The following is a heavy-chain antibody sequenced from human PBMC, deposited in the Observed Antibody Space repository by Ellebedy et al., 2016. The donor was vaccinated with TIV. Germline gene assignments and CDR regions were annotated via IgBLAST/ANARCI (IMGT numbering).Heavy chain of an antibody. D-gene: IGHD6-13*01. CDR1: GFPFSSYS. J-gene: IGHJ4*02. V-gene: IGHV3-21*01. Sequence: GESLKISCAASGFPFSSYSMNWVRQAPGKGLEWVSSISSSNHYIYYADSVKGRFTISRDNAKNSLYLQMNSLRAEDTAVFYCARELAAAGFFDYWGQGTLVTVSS. CDR3: ARELAAAGFFDY. CDR2: ISSSNHYI.